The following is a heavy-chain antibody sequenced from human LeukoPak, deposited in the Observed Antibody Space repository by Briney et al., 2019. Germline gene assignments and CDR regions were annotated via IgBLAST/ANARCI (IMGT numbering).Heavy chain of an antibody. D-gene: IGHD2-2*01. J-gene: IGHJ3*02. CDR2: IWNDASNK. CDR3: AKKIVVVPAAIPGAFDI. Sequence: PGGSLRLSCVASGFTFSRYAMSWVRQAPGKGLEWVAVIWNDASNKYYADSVKGRFTISRDNSKNTLYLQMNSLRAEDTAVYYCAKKIVVVPAAIPGAFDIWGQGTMVTVSS. V-gene: IGHV3-33*06. CDR1: GFTFSRYA.